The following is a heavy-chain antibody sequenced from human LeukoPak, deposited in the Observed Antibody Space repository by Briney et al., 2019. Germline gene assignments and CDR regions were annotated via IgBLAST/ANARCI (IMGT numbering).Heavy chain of an antibody. CDR3: ASSSLRKLTVTTWVRNYYGMDV. V-gene: IGHV3-21*01. J-gene: IGHJ6*02. D-gene: IGHD4-11*01. CDR2: ISSSSSYI. CDR1: GFTFSSYS. Sequence: GGSLRLSCAASGFTFSSYSMNWVRQAPGKGLEWVSSISSSSSYIYYADSVKGRFTISRDNAKNSLYLQMNSLRAADTAVYYCASSSLRKLTVTTWVRNYYGMDVWGQGTTVTVSS.